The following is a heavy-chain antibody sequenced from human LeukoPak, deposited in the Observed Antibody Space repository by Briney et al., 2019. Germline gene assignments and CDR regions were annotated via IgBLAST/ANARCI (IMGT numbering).Heavy chain of an antibody. Sequence: PGGSLRLSCAASGFTFSTYAMSWVRQAPGKGLEWVSAISGSGGSTYYADSVKGRFTISRDNSKNTLYLQMNSLRAEDTAVYYCAKTGKISGSYSRRHDAFDIWGQGTMVTVSS. CDR2: ISGSGGST. V-gene: IGHV3-23*01. D-gene: IGHD3-10*01. CDR1: GFTFSTYA. J-gene: IGHJ3*02. CDR3: AKTGKISGSYSRRHDAFDI.